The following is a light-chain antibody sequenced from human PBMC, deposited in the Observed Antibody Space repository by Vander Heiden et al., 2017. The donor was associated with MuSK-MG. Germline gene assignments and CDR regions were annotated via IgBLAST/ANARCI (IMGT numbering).Light chain of an antibody. CDR3: QQDDSYTYT. Sequence: AIRMTQSPSSFSASTGDRVTITCLASQGISSYLAWYQQKPGKAPKLLIYAASTLQSGVPSRFSGSGSGTDFTLTISCLQSEDFATYYCQQDDSYTYTFGQGTKLEIK. CDR1: QGISSY. CDR2: AAS. V-gene: IGKV1-8*01. J-gene: IGKJ2*01.